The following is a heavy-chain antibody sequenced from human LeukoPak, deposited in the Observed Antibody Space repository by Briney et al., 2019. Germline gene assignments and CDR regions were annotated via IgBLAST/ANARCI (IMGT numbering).Heavy chain of an antibody. CDR1: GFTFSDYY. J-gene: IGHJ3*02. CDR3: ARVRGAAATPDAFDI. CDR2: ISSSGSTI. Sequence: GGSLRLSCAASGFTFSDYYMSWIRQAPGKGLEWVSYISSSGSTIYYADSVKGRFTISRDNAKNSLYLQMNSLRAEDTAVYYCARVRGAAATPDAFDIWGQGTMVTVSS. D-gene: IGHD6-13*01. V-gene: IGHV3-11*01.